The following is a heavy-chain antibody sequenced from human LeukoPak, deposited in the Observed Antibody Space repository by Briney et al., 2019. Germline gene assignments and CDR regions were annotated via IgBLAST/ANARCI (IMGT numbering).Heavy chain of an antibody. CDR1: GFTFSSYG. D-gene: IGHD6-19*01. V-gene: IGHV3-23*01. CDR3: TTDRGIAVRPLFDY. Sequence: PGGSLRLSCAASGFTFSSYGMSWVRQAPGKGLEWVSAISGSGGSTYYADSVKGRFTISRDNSKNTLYLQMNSLRAEDTAVYYCTTDRGIAVRPLFDYWGQGTLVTVPS. CDR2: ISGSGGST. J-gene: IGHJ4*02.